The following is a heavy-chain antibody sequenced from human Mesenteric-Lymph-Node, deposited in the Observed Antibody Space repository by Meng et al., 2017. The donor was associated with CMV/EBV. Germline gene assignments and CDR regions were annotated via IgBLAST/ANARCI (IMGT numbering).Heavy chain of an antibody. CDR2: INPNSGGT. CDR3: ARDFDYYDSGNQ. CDR1: GYTFTGYY. J-gene: IGHJ4*02. V-gene: IGHV1-2*02. D-gene: IGHD3-10*01. Sequence: ASVKVSCKASGYTFTGYYMHWVRLAPGQGLEWMGWINPNSGGTNYAQKFQGRVTMTRDTSTNTVYMELSSLRSEDTAVYYCARDFDYYDSGNQWGQGTLVTVSS.